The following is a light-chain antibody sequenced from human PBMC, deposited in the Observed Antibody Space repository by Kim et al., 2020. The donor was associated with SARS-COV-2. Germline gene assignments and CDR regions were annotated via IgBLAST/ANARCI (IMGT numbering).Light chain of an antibody. V-gene: IGLV3-19*01. CDR3: NSRESGVNHVV. J-gene: IGLJ3*02. CDR1: SLRSYY. CDR2: EKN. Sequence: ALGQTGRSTCQGDSLRSYYASWYQQKPGQAPVLVIYEKNNRPSGIPDRFSGSSSGNTASLTITGAQAEDEADYYCNSRESGVNHVVFSGGTQLTVL.